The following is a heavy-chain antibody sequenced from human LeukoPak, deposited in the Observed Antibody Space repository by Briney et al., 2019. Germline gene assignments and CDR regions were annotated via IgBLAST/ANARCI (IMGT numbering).Heavy chain of an antibody. CDR3: ARGQRRITMVRGAGPYSNWFDP. Sequence: PSQTLSLTCTVSGGSISSGGYYWSWIRQPPGKGLEWIGEINHSGSTNYNPSLKSRVTISVDTSKNQFSLKLSSVTAADTAVYYCARGQRRITMVRGAGPYSNWFDPWGQGTLVTVSS. V-gene: IGHV4-30-2*01. CDR2: INHSGST. CDR1: GGSISSGGYY. J-gene: IGHJ5*02. D-gene: IGHD3-10*01.